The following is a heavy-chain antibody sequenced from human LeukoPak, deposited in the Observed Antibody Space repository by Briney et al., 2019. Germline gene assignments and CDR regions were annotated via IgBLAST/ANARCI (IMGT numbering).Heavy chain of an antibody. Sequence: PSETLSLTCVVSGGSISSGGYSWNWIRQPAGKGLEWIGYIYNSGTTSYNPSLKSRVTISVDTSKNQFSLKLSSVTAADTAVYYCARGLENYYDSSGYPTLDYWGQGTLVTVSS. CDR1: GGSISSGGYS. CDR3: ARGLENYYDSSGYPTLDY. D-gene: IGHD3-22*01. CDR2: IYNSGTT. V-gene: IGHV4-30-4*07. J-gene: IGHJ4*02.